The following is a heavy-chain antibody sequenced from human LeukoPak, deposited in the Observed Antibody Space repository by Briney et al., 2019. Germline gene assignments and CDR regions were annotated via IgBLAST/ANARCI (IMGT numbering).Heavy chain of an antibody. CDR2: ISYDGSNK. J-gene: IGHJ5*02. D-gene: IGHD1-26*01. CDR1: GFTFSSYG. Sequence: GGSLRLSCAAPGFTFSSYGMHWVRQAPGKGLEWVAVISYDGSNKYYADSVKGRFTISRDNSKNTLYLQMNSLRAEDTAVYYCAQGGAGASLSWGQGTLVTVSS. V-gene: IGHV3-30*03. CDR3: AQGGAGASLS.